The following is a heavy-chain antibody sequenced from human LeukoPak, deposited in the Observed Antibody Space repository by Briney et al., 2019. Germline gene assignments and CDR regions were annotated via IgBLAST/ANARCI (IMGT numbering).Heavy chain of an antibody. J-gene: IGHJ6*02. CDR1: GFTFSSYE. CDR2: ISSSSSNI. D-gene: IGHD3-22*01. Sequence: GGSLRLSCAASGFTFSSYEMNWVRRAPGKGLEWVSYISSSSSNIYYADSVKGRFTISRDNAKNSLYLQMNSLRAEDTAVYYCARETYYDSSGDPGYGMDVWGQGTTVTVSS. CDR3: ARETYYDSSGDPGYGMDV. V-gene: IGHV3-21*05.